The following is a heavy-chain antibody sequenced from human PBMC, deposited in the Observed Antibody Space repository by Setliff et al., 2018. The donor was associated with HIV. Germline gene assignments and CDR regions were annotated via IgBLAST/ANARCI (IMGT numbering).Heavy chain of an antibody. CDR2: IYYSGST. CDR3: PRARAEWVELHPVPSYFDY. J-gene: IGHJ4*02. Sequence: PSETLSLTCAVSGGSINSADYSWTWIRQPPGKGLEWIGYIYYSGSTCYNPSLKSRVTISVDTSKNHFSLKVTSMTAADTAIYYCPRARAEWVELHPVPSYFDYWGQGTLVTVSS. V-gene: IGHV4-30-4*08. CDR1: GGSINSADYS. D-gene: IGHD3-3*01.